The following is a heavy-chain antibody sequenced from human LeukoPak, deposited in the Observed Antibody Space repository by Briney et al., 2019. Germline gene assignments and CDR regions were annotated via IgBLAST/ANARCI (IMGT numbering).Heavy chain of an antibody. J-gene: IGHJ4*02. CDR2: IKQYGSEK. CDR3: ARAKAETSGSIDY. D-gene: IGHD3-22*01. V-gene: IGHV3-7*01. CDR1: GFTFGNYW. Sequence: PGGSLRLSCVASGFTFGNYWMIWVRQAPGKGLEWVANIKQYGSEKYYVDSVKGRFTISRDNTKNSLYVQMKSRRAEDTAVYYCARAKAETSGSIDYWGQGALVTVSS.